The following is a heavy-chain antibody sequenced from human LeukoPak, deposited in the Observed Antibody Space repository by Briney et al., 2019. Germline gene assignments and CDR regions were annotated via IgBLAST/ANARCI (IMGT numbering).Heavy chain of an antibody. J-gene: IGHJ5*02. CDR2: IYHSGST. CDR1: GGSISSGGYS. D-gene: IGHD5-12*01. Sequence: SETLSLTCAVSGGSISSGGYSWSWIRQPPGKGLEWIGYIYHSGSTYYSPSLKSRVTISVDRSKNQFSLKPSSVTAADTAVYYCARGYSGYDLIYWFDPWGQGTLVTVSS. CDR3: ARGYSGYDLIYWFDP. V-gene: IGHV4-30-2*01.